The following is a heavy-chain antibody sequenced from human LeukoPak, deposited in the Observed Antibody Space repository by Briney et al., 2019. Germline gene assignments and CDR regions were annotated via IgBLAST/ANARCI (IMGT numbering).Heavy chain of an antibody. V-gene: IGHV4-4*07. Sequence: PSETLSLTCTVSGGSISSYYWSWIRQPAGKGLEWIGRIYTSGSTNYNPSLKSRVTMSVGRSQNQFSLKLSSVTAADTAVYYCARVGGGFYDFWTTPNYGMDVWGQGTTVTVSS. CDR2: IYTSGST. J-gene: IGHJ6*02. CDR3: ARVGGGFYDFWTTPNYGMDV. D-gene: IGHD3-3*01. CDR1: GGSISSYY.